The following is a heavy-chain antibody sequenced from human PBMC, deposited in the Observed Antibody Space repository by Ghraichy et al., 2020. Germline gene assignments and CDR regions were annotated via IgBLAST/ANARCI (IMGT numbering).Heavy chain of an antibody. J-gene: IGHJ5*02. D-gene: IGHD2-2*01. CDR1: GFTFSRHS. CDR3: ARTFGYCSSTNCPRGWFAP. V-gene: IGHV3-48*02. CDR2: ISSGSSTI. Sequence: GESLNISCAASGFTFSRHSMNWVRQAPGKGLEWVSYISSGSSTIYYADSVKGRFTISRDNAKNSLYLQMNSLRDEDTAVYYCARTFGYCSSTNCPRGWFAPWGPRTLVTVSS.